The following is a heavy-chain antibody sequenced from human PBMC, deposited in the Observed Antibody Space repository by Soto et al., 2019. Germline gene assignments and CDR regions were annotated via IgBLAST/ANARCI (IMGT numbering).Heavy chain of an antibody. CDR3: AKVPLGVAVRYYFDY. CDR2: ISGSGGST. D-gene: IGHD3-3*01. CDR1: GFTFSSYA. J-gene: IGHJ4*02. Sequence: RLSCAASGFTFSSYAMSWVRQAPGKGLEWVSAISGSGGSTYYADSVKGRFTISRDNSKNTLYLQMNSLRAEDTAVYYCAKVPLGVAVRYYFDYWGQGTLVTVSS. V-gene: IGHV3-23*01.